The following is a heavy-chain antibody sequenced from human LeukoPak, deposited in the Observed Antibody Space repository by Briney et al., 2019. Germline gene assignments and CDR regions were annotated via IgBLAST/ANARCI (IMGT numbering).Heavy chain of an antibody. CDR1: GFSFSSRW. J-gene: IGHJ3*02. Sequence: PGGSLRLSCAASGFSFSSRWMSWVRQAPGKGLEWVSYISSSSSTIYYADSVKGRFTISRDNAKNSLYLQMNSLRAEDTAVYYCASVAVAMSDAFDIWGQGTMVTVSS. D-gene: IGHD6-19*01. CDR3: ASVAVAMSDAFDI. CDR2: ISSSSSTI. V-gene: IGHV3-48*04.